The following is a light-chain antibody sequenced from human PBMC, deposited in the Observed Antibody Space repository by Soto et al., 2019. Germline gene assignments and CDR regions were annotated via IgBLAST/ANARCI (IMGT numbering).Light chain of an antibody. CDR3: QQYGSSPLYT. CDR1: QSVSSSY. Sequence: EIVLTQSPGTLSLSPGERATLSCRASQSVSSSYLAWYKQKPGQAPRLLIYGASSRATCIPDRFSGSGSGRDFTLTISRLEPEDVAVYYCQQYGSSPLYTFGQGTKLEIK. CDR2: GAS. V-gene: IGKV3-20*01. J-gene: IGKJ2*01.